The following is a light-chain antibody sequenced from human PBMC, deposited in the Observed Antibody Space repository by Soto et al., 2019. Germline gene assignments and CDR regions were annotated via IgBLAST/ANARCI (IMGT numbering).Light chain of an antibody. CDR2: EVS. V-gene: IGLV2-14*01. J-gene: IGLJ1*01. CDR1: SSDIGAYNY. CDR3: SSYTSTSSYV. Sequence: QSALTQPASVSGSPGQSITISCTGSSSDIGAYNYVSWFQQYPGKAPKLIIYEVSNRPSGISNRFSGSKSGNTASLTISGLQADDEADYYCSSYTSTSSYVFGTGTKVTVL.